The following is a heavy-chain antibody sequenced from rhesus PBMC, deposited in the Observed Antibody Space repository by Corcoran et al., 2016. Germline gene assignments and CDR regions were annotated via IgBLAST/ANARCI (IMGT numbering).Heavy chain of an antibody. D-gene: IGHD5-42*01. CDR1: GYSISSGYY. CDR2: IYGSGGSN. J-gene: IGHJ2*01. V-gene: IGHV4S14*01. Sequence: QVQLQESGPGLVKPSETLSLTCAVSGYSISSGYYWGWIRQPPGKGLEWIGRIYGSGGSNYLNPSLKRRVTLSVDTSKNQFSRKLSSVTAADTAVYYCARVGSSWSEWDTVGTEWYFDLWGPGTPITISS. CDR3: ARVGSSWSEWDTVGTEWYFDL.